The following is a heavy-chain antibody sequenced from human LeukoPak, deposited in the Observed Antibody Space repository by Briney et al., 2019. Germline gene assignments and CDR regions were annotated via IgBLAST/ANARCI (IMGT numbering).Heavy chain of an antibody. Sequence: SQTLSLTCAISGDSVSSNSAAWNWIRQSPSRGLEWLGRTYYRSKWYNDYAVSVKSRITINPDTSKNQFSLQLNSVTPEDTAVYYCARVTTPFYIAAAGPSPWYFDLWGRSTLVTVSS. CDR3: ARVTTPFYIAAAGPSPWYFDL. D-gene: IGHD6-13*01. J-gene: IGHJ2*01. CDR2: TYYRSKWYN. V-gene: IGHV6-1*01. CDR1: GDSVSSNSAA.